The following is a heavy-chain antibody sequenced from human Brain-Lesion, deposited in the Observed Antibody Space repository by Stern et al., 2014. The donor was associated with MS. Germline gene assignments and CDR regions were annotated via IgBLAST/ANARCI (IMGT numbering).Heavy chain of an antibody. CDR2: IFNSGST. CDR3: ARGRVVPGFQYYATDV. V-gene: IGHV4-61*02. J-gene: IGHJ6*02. CDR1: GGSISSGGYY. Sequence: ESGPGLVKPSQTLSLSCTVSGGSISSGGYYWSWIRQPAGKGLEWIGRIFNSGSTSYNPSLKSRVPISIDPSKNHFSLRLNSMTAADTAVYYCARGRVVPGFQYYATDVWGQGTTVIVSS. D-gene: IGHD2-2*01.